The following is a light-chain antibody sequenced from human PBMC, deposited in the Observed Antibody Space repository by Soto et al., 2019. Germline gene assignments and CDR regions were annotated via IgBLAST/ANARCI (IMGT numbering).Light chain of an antibody. V-gene: IGKV1-5*03. J-gene: IGKJ2*01. CDR3: QQYNSYPMYT. CDR1: QSISSW. Sequence: DIQMTQSPSTLSASVGDRVTITCRASQSISSWLAWYQQKPGKAPKLLIYKASSLESGVPSRFSGSGSGTEFTLTISRLQTDDFETYYCQQYNSYPMYTFGQGTKLEIK. CDR2: KAS.